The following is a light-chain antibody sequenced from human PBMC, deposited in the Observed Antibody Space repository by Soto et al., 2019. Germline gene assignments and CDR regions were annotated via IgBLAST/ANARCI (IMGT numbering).Light chain of an antibody. Sequence: QLVLTQPPSVSGSPGQSVTISCTGTSSDVGSYNRVAWYQQPPGTAPKLMIYDVSNRPSGVPDRFSGSKSGNTASLTISGLQAEDEADYYCSSYTSSSTYVCGTGTKLTVL. CDR1: SSDVGSYNR. V-gene: IGLV2-18*02. CDR3: SSYTSSSTYV. J-gene: IGLJ1*01. CDR2: DVS.